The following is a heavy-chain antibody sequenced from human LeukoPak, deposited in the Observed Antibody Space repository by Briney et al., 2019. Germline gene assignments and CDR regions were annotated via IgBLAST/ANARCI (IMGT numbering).Heavy chain of an antibody. J-gene: IGHJ4*02. CDR3: AKASRQGAVASPLDY. CDR1: GFMFTTYA. CDR2: IGGDGGRT. Sequence: GGSLRLSCAASGFMFTTYAMSWVRQAPGKGLEWVSAIGGDGGRTYYADSMKGRFTISRDNSKDTVFLQMNSLRVEDTAVYYCAKASRQGAVASPLDYWGQGTLVTVSS. D-gene: IGHD6-19*01. V-gene: IGHV3-23*01.